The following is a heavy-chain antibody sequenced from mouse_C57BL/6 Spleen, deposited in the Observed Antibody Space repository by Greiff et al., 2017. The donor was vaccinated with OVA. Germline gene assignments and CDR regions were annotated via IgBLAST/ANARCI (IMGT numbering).Heavy chain of an antibody. V-gene: IGHV1-42*01. D-gene: IGHD4-1*01. J-gene: IGHJ4*01. Sequence: EVQVVESGPELVKPGASVKISCKASGYSFTGYYMNWVKQSPEKSLEWIGEINPSTGGTTYNQKFKAKATLTVDKSSSTAYMQLKSLTSEDSAVYYCANWDSYAMDYWGQGTSVTVSS. CDR2: INPSTGGT. CDR3: ANWDSYAMDY. CDR1: GYSFTGYY.